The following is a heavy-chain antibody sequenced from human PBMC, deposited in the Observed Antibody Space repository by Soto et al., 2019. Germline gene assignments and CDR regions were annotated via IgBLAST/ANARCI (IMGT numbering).Heavy chain of an antibody. V-gene: IGHV3-74*01. J-gene: IGHJ4*02. CDR2: INSAGSST. D-gene: IGHD2-15*01. CDR3: ARASYVVAATGDLDY. Sequence: EVQLVESGGGLVQPGGSLRLSCAASGFTFSSYWMHWVRQAPGKGLVWVSRINSAGSSTSYADSVKGRFTISRDNAKNTLYLQMNSLRAEDTAVYYCARASYVVAATGDLDYWGQGTLVTVSS. CDR1: GFTFSSYW.